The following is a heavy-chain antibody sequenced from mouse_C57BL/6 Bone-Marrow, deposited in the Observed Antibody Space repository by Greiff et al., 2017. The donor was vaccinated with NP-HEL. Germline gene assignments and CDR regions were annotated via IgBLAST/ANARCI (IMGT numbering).Heavy chain of an antibody. D-gene: IGHD2-1*01. Sequence: EVQLQQSGPELVKPGASVKISCKASGYTFTDYYMNWVKQSHGKSLEWIGDINPNNGGTSYNQKFKGKATLTVDKSSSTAYMELRSLTSEDSAVYYCARLGGNYRFAYWGQGTLVTVSA. CDR3: ARLGGNYRFAY. J-gene: IGHJ3*01. V-gene: IGHV1-26*01. CDR2: INPNNGGT. CDR1: GYTFTDYY.